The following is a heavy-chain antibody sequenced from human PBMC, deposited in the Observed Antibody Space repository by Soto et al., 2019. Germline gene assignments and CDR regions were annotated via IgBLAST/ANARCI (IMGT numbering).Heavy chain of an antibody. CDR3: ARVSSNYYGSGSYYLNY. V-gene: IGHV1-8*01. J-gene: IGHJ4*02. CDR2: MNPNSGNT. D-gene: IGHD3-10*01. Sequence: GASVKVSCKASGYTFTSYDYNWVRQATGQGLEWMGWMNPNSGNTGYAQKFQGRLTMTRNTSISTAYMELSSLRSEDTAVYFCARVSSNYYGSGSYYLNYWGQGTLVTVSS. CDR1: GYTFTSYD.